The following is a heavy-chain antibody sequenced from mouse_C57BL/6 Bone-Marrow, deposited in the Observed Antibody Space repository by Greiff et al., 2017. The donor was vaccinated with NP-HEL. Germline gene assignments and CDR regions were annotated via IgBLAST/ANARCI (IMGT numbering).Heavy chain of an antibody. D-gene: IGHD1-1*01. V-gene: IGHV5-16*01. CDR1: GFTFSDYY. CDR2: INYDGSST. CDR3: AREGAYYGSSSYWYFDV. J-gene: IGHJ1*03. Sequence: EVKLMESEGGLVQPGSSMKLSCTASGFTFSDYYMAWVRQVPEKGLEWVANINYDGSSTYYLDSLKSRFIISRDNAKNILYLQMSSLKSEDTATYYCAREGAYYGSSSYWYFDVWGTGTTVTVSS.